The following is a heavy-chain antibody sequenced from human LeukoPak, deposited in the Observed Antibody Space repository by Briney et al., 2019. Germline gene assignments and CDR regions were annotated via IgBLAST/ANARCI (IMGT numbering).Heavy chain of an antibody. CDR2: INHSGST. CDR3: ARHYGP. J-gene: IGHJ4*02. Sequence: SETLSLTCAVYGGSLSGYYWTWIRQPPGEGLEWIGEINHSGSTNYNPSLKSRVIMSVDTSKNQFSLKLNSVTATDTAVYYCARHYGPWGQGTLVTVSS. CDR1: GGSLSGYY. D-gene: IGHD3-16*01. V-gene: IGHV4-34*01.